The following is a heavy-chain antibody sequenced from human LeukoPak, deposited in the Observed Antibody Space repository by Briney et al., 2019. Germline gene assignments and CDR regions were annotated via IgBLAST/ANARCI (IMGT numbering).Heavy chain of an antibody. D-gene: IGHD3-10*01. CDR1: GYTFTRYY. J-gene: IGHJ3*02. V-gene: IGHV1-46*01. CDR2: IDPSGGST. Sequence: ASVKVSCKASGYTFTRYYMYWVRQAPGQGLEWMGTIDPSGGSTSYAQKFQGRVTITRDTSTSTVYMELSSLRSEDTAVYYCARESGSAFDIWGQGTMVSVSS. CDR3: ARESGSAFDI.